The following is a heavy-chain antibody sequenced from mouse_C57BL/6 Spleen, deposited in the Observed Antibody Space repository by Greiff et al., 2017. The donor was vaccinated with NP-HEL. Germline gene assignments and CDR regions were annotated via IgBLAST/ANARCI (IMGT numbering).Heavy chain of an antibody. J-gene: IGHJ3*01. V-gene: IGHV1-82*01. D-gene: IGHD2-4*01. Sequence: VQLQQSGPELVKPGASVKISCKASGYAFSSSWMNWVKQRPGKGLEWIGRIYPGDGDTNYNGKFKGKATLTADKSSSTAYMQLSSLTSEDSAVYFCARWGDYDEAYWGQGTLVTVSA. CDR1: GYAFSSSW. CDR2: IYPGDGDT. CDR3: ARWGDYDEAY.